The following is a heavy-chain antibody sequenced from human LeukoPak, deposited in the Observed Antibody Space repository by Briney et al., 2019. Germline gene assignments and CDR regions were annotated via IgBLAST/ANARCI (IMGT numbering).Heavy chain of an antibody. CDR1: GGSISSGGYS. CDR2: IYHSGST. V-gene: IGHV4-30-2*01. CDR3: ARTYYYDSSGYHPHPSTVWYFDL. D-gene: IGHD3-22*01. Sequence: PSQTLSLTCAVSGGSISSGGYSWSWIRQPPGKGLEWIGYIYHSGSTYYNPSLKSRVTISVDRSKNQFSLKLSSVTAAGTAVYYCARTYYYDSSGYHPHPSTVWYFDLWGRGTLVTVSS. J-gene: IGHJ2*01.